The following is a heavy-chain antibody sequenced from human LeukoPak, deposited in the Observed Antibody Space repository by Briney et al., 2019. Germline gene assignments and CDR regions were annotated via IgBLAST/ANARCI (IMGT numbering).Heavy chain of an antibody. CDR2: ITSSGSTI. CDR1: GFTFSDYY. Sequence: PGGSLRLSCAASGFTFSDYYMSWIRQAPGKGLEWVSYITSSGSTIYYAASVKGRFTISRDNAKNSLYLQMNSLRAEDTAVYYCARFRARDSSGWAAIDYWGQGTLVTVSS. J-gene: IGHJ4*02. CDR3: ARFRARDSSGWAAIDY. V-gene: IGHV3-11*04. D-gene: IGHD6-19*01.